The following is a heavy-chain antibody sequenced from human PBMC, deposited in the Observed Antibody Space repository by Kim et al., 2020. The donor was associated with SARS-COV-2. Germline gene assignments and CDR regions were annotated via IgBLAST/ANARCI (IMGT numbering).Heavy chain of an antibody. J-gene: IGHJ3*02. V-gene: IGHV3-15*01. Sequence: DYAAPVKGRFTISRDDSINTLYLQRNSLKTEDTAVYYCTTDLWLGGAFDIWGQGTMVTVSS. D-gene: IGHD5-12*01. CDR3: TTDLWLGGAFDI.